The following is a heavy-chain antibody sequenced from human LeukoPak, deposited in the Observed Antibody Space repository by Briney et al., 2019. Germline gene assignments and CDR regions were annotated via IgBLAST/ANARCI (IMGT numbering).Heavy chain of an antibody. CDR2: IGGRGRST. Sequence: GGSVRLSCAASGFTFNNYGMSWVRQAPGKGLEWVSAIGGRGRSTFYADSVRGRFTISRDNSKNTLFLQMNSLRADDTAVYYCAKDWQEGYSGGQIDSWGQGTLVTVS. CDR1: GFTFNNYG. V-gene: IGHV3-23*01. D-gene: IGHD6-19*01. CDR3: AKDWQEGYSGGQIDS. J-gene: IGHJ4*02.